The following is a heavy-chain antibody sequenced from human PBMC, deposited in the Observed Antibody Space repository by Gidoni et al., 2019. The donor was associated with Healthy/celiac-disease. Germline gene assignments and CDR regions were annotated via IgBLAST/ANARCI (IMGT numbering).Heavy chain of an antibody. Sequence: QLQLQESGPGLVTPSETLSLTCTVPGGSLSSSSYYWGWIRQPPGKGQEWIGSIYYSGGTYYNPSLKSRVTISVDTSKNQFSLKLSSVTAADTAVYYCLAYCGGDCYSNPLDYWGQGTLVTVSS. D-gene: IGHD2-21*01. CDR1: GGSLSSSSYY. J-gene: IGHJ4*02. CDR2: IYYSGGT. V-gene: IGHV4-39*01. CDR3: LAYCGGDCYSNPLDY.